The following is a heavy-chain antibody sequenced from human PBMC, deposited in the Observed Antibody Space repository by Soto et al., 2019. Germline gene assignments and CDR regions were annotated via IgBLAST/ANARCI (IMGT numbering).Heavy chain of an antibody. D-gene: IGHD6-19*01. V-gene: IGHV4-59*01. Sequence: PXGTLSLTCNVSGGSISRYHWSWIRQPPGKGLEWIGYIHYSGSTKYNPSLKSRVTISVDTSKNQFSLKLTSVTAADTAVYFCARVPAVASTIPSLWFDPWGQGTLVTVSS. CDR1: GGSISRYH. CDR2: IHYSGST. CDR3: ARVPAVASTIPSLWFDP. J-gene: IGHJ5*02.